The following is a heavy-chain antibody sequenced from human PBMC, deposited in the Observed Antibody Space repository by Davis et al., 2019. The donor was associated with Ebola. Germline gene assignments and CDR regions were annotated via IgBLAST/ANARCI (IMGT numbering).Heavy chain of an antibody. D-gene: IGHD2-15*01. V-gene: IGHV1-46*01. CDR1: GYTFTSYD. CDR2: INPSGGRT. CDR3: ARWVDYYYYMDV. Sequence: ASVKVSCKASGYTFTSYDINWVRQAPGEGLEWMGIINPSGGRTTYAQKFQGRVTMTRDTSTSTVYMELSSLRSEDTAVYYCARWVDYYYYMDVWGKGTTVTVSS. J-gene: IGHJ6*03.